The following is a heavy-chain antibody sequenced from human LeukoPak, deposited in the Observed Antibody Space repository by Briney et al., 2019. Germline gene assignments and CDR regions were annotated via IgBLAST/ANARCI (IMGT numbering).Heavy chain of an antibody. J-gene: IGHJ3*02. CDR2: VSSSSSTI. CDR1: GFTFSSYS. V-gene: IGHV3-48*01. Sequence: PGGSLRLSCAASGFTFSSYSMNWVRQAPGKGLEWVSYVSSSSSTIYYADSVKGRFTISRDNAKNSLYLQMNSLRAEDTAVYYCARFCAGGGDCYSNAFDIWGQGTMVTVSS. CDR3: ARFCAGGGDCYSNAFDI. D-gene: IGHD2-21*02.